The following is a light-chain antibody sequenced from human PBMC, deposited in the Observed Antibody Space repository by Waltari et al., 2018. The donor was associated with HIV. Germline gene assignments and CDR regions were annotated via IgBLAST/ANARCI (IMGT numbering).Light chain of an antibody. CDR2: EVS. CDR3: SSFITTTTHVV. Sequence: QSALTQPASVSGSLGQSVTISCTGAKSDLVGYNYFPWYQQHPGKAPKLIIHEVSNRPSGVSVRFSGSKSGNTASLTISGLQAEDESDYYCSSFITTTTHVVFGGGTRLTVL. CDR1: KSDLVGYNY. V-gene: IGLV2-14*01. J-gene: IGLJ2*01.